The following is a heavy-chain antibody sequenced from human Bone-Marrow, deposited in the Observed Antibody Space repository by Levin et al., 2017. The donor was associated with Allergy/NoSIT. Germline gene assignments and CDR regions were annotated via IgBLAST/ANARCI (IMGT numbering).Heavy chain of an antibody. Sequence: GGSLRLSCAASGFIFSNYGMHWVRQAPGKGLECVAVIWYDGSNEYYIDSVSGRFTISRDNSKDTLYLEMTSLRADDTAIYYCARDDADGHPLGYWGQGTLVTVSS. V-gene: IGHV3-33*01. CDR1: GFIFSNYG. CDR2: IWYDGSNE. CDR3: ARDDADGHPLGY. J-gene: IGHJ4*02.